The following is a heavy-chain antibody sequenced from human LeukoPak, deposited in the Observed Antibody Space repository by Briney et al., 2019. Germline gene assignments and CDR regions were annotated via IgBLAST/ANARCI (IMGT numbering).Heavy chain of an antibody. Sequence: GESLKISCKGSGYSFTSYWIGWGRQMPGKGLEWMGIIYPGDSDTRYSPSFQGQVTISADKSISTAYLQWSSLKASDTAMYYCARIYYDILTGYYEGYFDYWGQGTLVTVSS. V-gene: IGHV5-51*01. CDR3: ARIYYDILTGYYEGYFDY. CDR1: GYSFTSYW. D-gene: IGHD3-9*01. CDR2: IYPGDSDT. J-gene: IGHJ4*02.